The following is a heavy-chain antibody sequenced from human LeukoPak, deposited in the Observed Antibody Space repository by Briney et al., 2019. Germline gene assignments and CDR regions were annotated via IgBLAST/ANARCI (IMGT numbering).Heavy chain of an antibody. CDR1: GYTFTGYY. D-gene: IGHD3-22*01. Sequence: ASVKVSCKASGYTFTGYYIHWVRQAPGQGLGWMGWMNPNSGGTDYAKKFQGRVTMTRDTSISTAYMELSRLRSDDTALYYCTRAPSSGPFDYWGQGTLVTVSS. CDR2: MNPNSGGT. CDR3: TRAPSSGPFDY. V-gene: IGHV1-2*02. J-gene: IGHJ4*02.